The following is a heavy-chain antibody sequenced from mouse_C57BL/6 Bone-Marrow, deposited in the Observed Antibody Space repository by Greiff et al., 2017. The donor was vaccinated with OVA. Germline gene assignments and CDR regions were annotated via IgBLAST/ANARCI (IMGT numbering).Heavy chain of an antibody. CDR3: ARLITRYFDV. V-gene: IGHV1-72*01. CDR2: IDPNSGGT. D-gene: IGHD2-4*01. Sequence: QVQLQQPGAELVKPGASVTLSCKASGYTFTSYWMHWVKQRPGRGLEWIGSIDPNSGGTAYNKKFKSKAPLTVDKPSSTAYMQLSSLTSEDSAVYYCARLITRYFDVWGKGTTVTVSS. CDR1: GYTFTSYW. J-gene: IGHJ1*03.